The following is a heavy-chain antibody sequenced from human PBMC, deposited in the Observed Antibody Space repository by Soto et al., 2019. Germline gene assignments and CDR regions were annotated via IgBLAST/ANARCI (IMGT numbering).Heavy chain of an antibody. D-gene: IGHD3-16*01. Sequence: QVQLVQSGAEVKKPGSSVKVSCKASGGTFSSYAISWVRQAPGQGLEWMGGIIPIFGTANYAQKFQGRVTITADESTSPAYMELSSLRSEDTAVYYCARGSFGAAAPHHNWFDPWGQGTLVTVSS. J-gene: IGHJ5*02. CDR3: ARGSFGAAAPHHNWFDP. V-gene: IGHV1-69*12. CDR1: GGTFSSYA. CDR2: IIPIFGTA.